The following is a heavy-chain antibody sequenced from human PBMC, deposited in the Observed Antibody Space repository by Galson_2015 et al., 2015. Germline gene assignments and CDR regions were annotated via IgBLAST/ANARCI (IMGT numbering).Heavy chain of an antibody. CDR3: ATDRNTGAGAFSI. J-gene: IGHJ3*02. V-gene: IGHV3-33*01. CDR2: IWYDGSNK. Sequence: SLRLSCAASGFTISGYGMHWVRQAPGKGLEWVAVIWYDGSNKYHADSVKGRFTISRDNSKNTLYLQMNTLRVEDTAVYYCATDRNTGAGAFSIWGQGTRATDS. D-gene: IGHD6-19*01. CDR1: GFTISGYG.